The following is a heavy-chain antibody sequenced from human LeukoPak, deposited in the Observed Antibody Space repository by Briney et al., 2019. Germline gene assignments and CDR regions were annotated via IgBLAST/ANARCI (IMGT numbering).Heavy chain of an antibody. CDR1: GVSISSSNSY. CDR2: IYYSGNT. D-gene: IGHD3/OR15-3a*01. Sequence: TSETLSLTCTVSGVSISSSNSYWGWIRQPPGKGLEWIGSIYYSGNTYYNASLKSQVSISIDTSKNRFSLKLTSVTAADTAVYYCARQTGSGLFILPGGQGTLVTVSS. CDR3: ARQTGSGLFILP. V-gene: IGHV4-39*01. J-gene: IGHJ4*02.